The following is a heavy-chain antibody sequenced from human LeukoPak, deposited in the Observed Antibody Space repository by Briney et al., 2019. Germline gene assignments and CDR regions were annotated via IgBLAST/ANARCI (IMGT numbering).Heavy chain of an antibody. V-gene: IGHV5-51*01. J-gene: IGHJ4*02. CDR2: MYPGDSQS. CDR3: ARRRAVAGYYYFDY. D-gene: IGHD6-19*01. CDR1: GYSLTSYW. Sequence: GESLKISCQGSGYSLTSYWLGWVRQMPGKGLEWMGIMYPGDSQSRYSPSFQGQVTISADKSISTAYLQWSSLKASDTAMYYCARRRAVAGYYYFDYWGQGTLVTVSS.